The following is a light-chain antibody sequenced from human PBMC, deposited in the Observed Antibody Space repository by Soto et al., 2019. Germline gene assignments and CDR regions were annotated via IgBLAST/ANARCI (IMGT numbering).Light chain of an antibody. V-gene: IGKV3-15*01. CDR2: AAS. Sequence: EIVMTQSPATLSVSPGERATLSCRASQSITRNLAWYQQKPGQAPRLLIYAASTRATGVPDRFSGSGSGTEFTLTISTLQSEDFAVYYCQQYTYWPPITFGQGTRLDIK. CDR3: QQYTYWPPIT. J-gene: IGKJ5*01. CDR1: QSITRN.